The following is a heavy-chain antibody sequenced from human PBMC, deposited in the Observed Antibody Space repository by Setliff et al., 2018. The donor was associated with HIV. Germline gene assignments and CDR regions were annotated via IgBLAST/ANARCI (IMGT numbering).Heavy chain of an antibody. CDR3: ARYCSGGSCYSDDAFDI. Sequence: PGGSLRLSCAASGFTFSSYSMNWVRQAPGKGLEWVSYISSSSSTIYYADSVKGRFTISRDNAKNSLYLQMNSLRAEDTALYYCARYCSGGSCYSDDAFDIWGQGTMVTVSS. D-gene: IGHD2-15*01. V-gene: IGHV3-48*04. CDR2: ISSSSSTI. CDR1: GFTFSSYS. J-gene: IGHJ3*02.